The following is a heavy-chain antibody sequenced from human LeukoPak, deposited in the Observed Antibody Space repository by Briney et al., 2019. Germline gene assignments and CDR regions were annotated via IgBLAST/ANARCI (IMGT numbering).Heavy chain of an antibody. J-gene: IGHJ4*02. CDR3: ARDLNYGDLLDY. D-gene: IGHD4-17*01. CDR2: IRNDGRNK. CDR1: GFTFSSYE. V-gene: IGHV3-30*02. Sequence: GGSLRLSCAASGFTFSSYEMNWVRQAPGKGLEWVAFIRNDGRNKYYTESVKGRFTISRDNSKNTLYLQMNSLRAEDTAVYYCARDLNYGDLLDYWGQGTLVTVSS.